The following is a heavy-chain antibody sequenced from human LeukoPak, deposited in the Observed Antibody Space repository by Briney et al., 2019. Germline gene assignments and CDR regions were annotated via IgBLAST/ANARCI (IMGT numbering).Heavy chain of an antibody. Sequence: PSQTLSLTCTVSGGSISSGGYYWSWIRQHPGKGLEWIGYIYYSGSTYYNPSLKSRVTISVDTSKNRFSLKLSSVTAADTAVYYCASTVPRDNWFDPWGQGTLVTVSS. CDR2: IYYSGST. D-gene: IGHD4-17*01. CDR1: GGSISSGGYY. J-gene: IGHJ5*02. V-gene: IGHV4-31*03. CDR3: ASTVPRDNWFDP.